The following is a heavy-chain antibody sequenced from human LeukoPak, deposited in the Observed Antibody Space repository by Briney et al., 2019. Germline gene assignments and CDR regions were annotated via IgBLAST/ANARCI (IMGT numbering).Heavy chain of an antibody. D-gene: IGHD6-19*01. V-gene: IGHV4-59*08. Sequence: SGTLSLTCTVSGASIRSSYWSWLRQPPGKGLEWIGYISYTGSTNSTPSPKSRVTVSVETSKNQFSLKLSSVTAADTAVYYCARHHRTQWPVIGKIDYWGQGTLVTVSS. CDR2: ISYTGST. J-gene: IGHJ4*02. CDR1: GASIRSSY. CDR3: ARHHRTQWPVIGKIDY.